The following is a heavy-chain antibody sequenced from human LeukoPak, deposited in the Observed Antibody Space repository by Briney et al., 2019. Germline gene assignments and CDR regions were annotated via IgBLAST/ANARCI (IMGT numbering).Heavy chain of an antibody. CDR1: GFTFSSYW. V-gene: IGHV3-7*01. Sequence: GGSLRLSCAASGFTFSSYWMSWVRQAPGKGLEWVANIKQDGSEKYYVDSVKGRFTISRDNAKNSLYLQMNSLRAEDTAVYYCARDISGSPQSVDYWGQGTLVTVSS. D-gene: IGHD1-26*01. J-gene: IGHJ4*02. CDR2: IKQDGSEK. CDR3: ARDISGSPQSVDY.